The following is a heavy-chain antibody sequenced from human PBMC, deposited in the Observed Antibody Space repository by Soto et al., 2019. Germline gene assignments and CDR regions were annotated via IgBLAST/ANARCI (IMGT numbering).Heavy chain of an antibody. D-gene: IGHD6-13*01. CDR1: GFSFSNYD. CDR3: ARHPERIAQIGWFDP. J-gene: IGHJ5*02. Sequence: GGSLILSCAASGFSFSNYDMSWVRQAPGKGLEWVSYISSSSSTIYYADSVKGRFTISRGNAKNSLYLQMNSLRAEDTAVYYCARHPERIAQIGWFDPWGQGTLVTVSS. CDR2: ISSSSSTI. V-gene: IGHV3-48*01.